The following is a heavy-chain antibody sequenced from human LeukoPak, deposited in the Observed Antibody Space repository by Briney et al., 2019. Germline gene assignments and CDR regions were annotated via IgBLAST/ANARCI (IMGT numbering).Heavy chain of an antibody. J-gene: IGHJ3*02. Sequence: GASVKVACKVSGSTLNALSMHWVRQAPGKGLEWMGGFDPEDGETIYAQKFQGRVTMTEDTSTDTAYMELSSLRSEDTAVYYCATSHDFWSGYYHAFDIWGQGTMVTVSS. CDR2: FDPEDGET. D-gene: IGHD3-3*01. CDR1: GSTLNALS. V-gene: IGHV1-24*01. CDR3: ATSHDFWSGYYHAFDI.